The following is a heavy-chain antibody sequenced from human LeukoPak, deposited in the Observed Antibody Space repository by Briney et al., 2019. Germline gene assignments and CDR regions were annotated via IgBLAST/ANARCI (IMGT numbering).Heavy chain of an antibody. V-gene: IGHV1-69*04. CDR3: ARGQQLVQLGWFDP. J-gene: IGHJ5*02. CDR2: IIPILGIA. CDR1: GGTFSSYA. Sequence: GASVKVSCKASGGTFSSYAISWVRQAPGQGLEWTGRIIPILGIANYAQKFQGRVTITADKSTSTAYMELSSLRSEDTAVYYCARGQQLVQLGWFDPWGQGTLVTVSS. D-gene: IGHD6-13*01.